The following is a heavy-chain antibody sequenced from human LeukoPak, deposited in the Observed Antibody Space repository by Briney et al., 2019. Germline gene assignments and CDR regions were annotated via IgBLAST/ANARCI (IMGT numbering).Heavy chain of an antibody. CDR1: GGSISTYY. CDR3: VRVQYCTNGICYGPDH. CDR2: ISYIGST. Sequence: SETLSLTCTVAGGSISTYYWSWNRHLPGKGLEWIGYISYIGSTNYNTSPKAQVTISVDPSRNQFSWKLSSVTATAPAVYYCVRVQYCTNGICYGPDHWGQGTLVTVSS. J-gene: IGHJ4*02. V-gene: IGHV4-59*01. D-gene: IGHD2-8*01.